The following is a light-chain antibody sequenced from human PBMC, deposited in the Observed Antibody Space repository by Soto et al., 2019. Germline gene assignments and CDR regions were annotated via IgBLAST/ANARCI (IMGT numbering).Light chain of an antibody. J-gene: IGLJ2*01. CDR2: YDD. V-gene: IGLV1-36*01. CDR3: ASWDDNLNGPV. Sequence: QSVLTQPPSVSEAPRQRVTISCSGSSSNIGNNPVNWYQQLPGKAPKLLIYYDDMLYSGGSDRFSGSKSGTSASLAISGLQSEDEADYYCASWDDNLNGPVFGRGTKLTVL. CDR1: SSNIGNNP.